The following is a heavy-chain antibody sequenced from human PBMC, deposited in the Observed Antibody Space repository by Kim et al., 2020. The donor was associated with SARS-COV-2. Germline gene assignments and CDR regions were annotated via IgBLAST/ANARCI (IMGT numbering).Heavy chain of an antibody. D-gene: IGHD2-15*01. Sequence: GGSLRLSCAVSGFTFSNAWMSWVRQAPGKGLEWVGRIKSKTDGGTTVYAAPVKGRFTISRDDSKNTLYLQMNSLKTEDTAVYYCTTLSVVVVAGGVDPWGQGTLVTVSS. V-gene: IGHV3-15*01. CDR1: GFTFSNAW. CDR2: IKSKTDGGTT. CDR3: TTLSVVVVAGGVDP. J-gene: IGHJ5*02.